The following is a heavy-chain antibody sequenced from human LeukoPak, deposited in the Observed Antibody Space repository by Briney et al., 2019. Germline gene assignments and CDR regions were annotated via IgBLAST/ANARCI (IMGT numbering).Heavy chain of an antibody. CDR1: GDSVSSNSAA. D-gene: IGHD4-17*01. CDR3: ARKTVYRTTRPEHDTVTTIGMDV. CDR2: TYYRAKWYN. V-gene: IGHV6-1*01. Sequence: SQTLSVTCAISGDSVSSNSAAWNWTRQSPSGGLEWLGYTYYRAKWYNDKAESMKSRITINPDTSKNQFSLQLNSVTPEDTAVYYCARKTVYRTTRPEHDTVTTIGMDVWGQGTTVTVSS. J-gene: IGHJ6*02.